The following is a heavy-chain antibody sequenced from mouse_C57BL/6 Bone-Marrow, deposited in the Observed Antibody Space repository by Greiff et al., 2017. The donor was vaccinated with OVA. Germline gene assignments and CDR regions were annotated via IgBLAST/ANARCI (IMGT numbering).Heavy chain of an antibody. CDR2: INPYNGGT. Sequence: EVQLQQSGPVLVKPGASVKMSCKASGYTFTDYYMNWVKQSHGKSLEWIGVINPYNGGTSYNQKFKGKATLTVDKSSSTAYMELNSLTSEDSAVYYCAEGDDGSSSHWYFDVWGTGTTVTVSS. CDR1: GYTFTDYY. CDR3: AEGDDGSSSHWYFDV. V-gene: IGHV1-19*01. D-gene: IGHD1-1*01. J-gene: IGHJ1*03.